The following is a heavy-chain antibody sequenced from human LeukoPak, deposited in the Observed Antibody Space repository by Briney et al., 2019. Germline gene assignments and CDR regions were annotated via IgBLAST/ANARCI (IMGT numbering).Heavy chain of an antibody. V-gene: IGHV4-4*07. Sequence: SETLSLTCTVSGGSITNFHWNWVRQPAGKGLEWIGRIYTSGSTNYNPSLKSRVTMSVDTSKNQFSLKLSSVTAADTAVYYCARGLFSHYYDSSGYSTHDAFDIWGQGTMVTVSS. CDR1: GGSITNFH. CDR2: IYTSGST. D-gene: IGHD3-22*01. CDR3: ARGLFSHYYDSSGYSTHDAFDI. J-gene: IGHJ3*02.